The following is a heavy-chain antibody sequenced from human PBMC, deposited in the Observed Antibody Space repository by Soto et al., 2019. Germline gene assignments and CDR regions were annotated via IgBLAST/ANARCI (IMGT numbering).Heavy chain of an antibody. CDR3: AKSRRMYSSSLDY. D-gene: IGHD6-13*01. CDR2: ISGSGGST. Sequence: GGSLRLSCAASGFTFSSYAMSWVRQAPGKGLEWVSLISGSGGSTYYADSVKGRFTISRDNSKNTLYLQMNSLRAEDTAVYYCAKSRRMYSSSLDYWGQGTLVTVSS. J-gene: IGHJ4*02. CDR1: GFTFSSYA. V-gene: IGHV3-23*01.